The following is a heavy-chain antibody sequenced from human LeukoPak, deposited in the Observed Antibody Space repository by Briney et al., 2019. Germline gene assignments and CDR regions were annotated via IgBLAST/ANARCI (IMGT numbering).Heavy chain of an antibody. CDR2: ITSTSSYI. CDR1: GFTFSTFG. J-gene: IGHJ4*02. Sequence: GGSLRLSCAASGFTFSTFGMNWVSQAPGKGLECVSSITSTSSYIYYADSVKGRFTISRDDAKNSLYLQMNSLRAEDTAVYYCARAVSTYGLDSWGQGTLVTVSS. V-gene: IGHV3-21*01. D-gene: IGHD3-10*01. CDR3: ARAVSTYGLDS.